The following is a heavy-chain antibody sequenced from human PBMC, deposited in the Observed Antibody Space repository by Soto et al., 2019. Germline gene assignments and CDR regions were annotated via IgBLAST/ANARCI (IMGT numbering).Heavy chain of an antibody. CDR2: INGGNGNT. CDR3: ARELRGLYCFDY. V-gene: IGHV1-3*01. D-gene: IGHD4-17*01. J-gene: IGHJ4*02. CDR1: EYTFTSYT. Sequence: SSVQVSCKASEYTFTSYTMHWVRQAPGQRLEWMGWINGGNGNTKYSQQFQGRVTITRDTSASTAYMELSSLRSDDTAVYYCARELRGLYCFDYWGKGTLVTVCS.